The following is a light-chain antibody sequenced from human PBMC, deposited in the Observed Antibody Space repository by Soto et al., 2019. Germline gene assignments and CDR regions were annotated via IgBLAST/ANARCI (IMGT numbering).Light chain of an antibody. Sequence: QSALTQPRSVSGSPGQSVTISCTGTSSDVGGYNYVSWYQQHPGKAPKLMIYDVTKRPSGVPDRFSGSKSGNRASLTISGLQAEDEADYYCCSYAGSYTHWVFGGGTKLTVL. V-gene: IGLV2-11*01. CDR1: SSDVGGYNY. J-gene: IGLJ3*02. CDR3: CSYAGSYTHWV. CDR2: DVT.